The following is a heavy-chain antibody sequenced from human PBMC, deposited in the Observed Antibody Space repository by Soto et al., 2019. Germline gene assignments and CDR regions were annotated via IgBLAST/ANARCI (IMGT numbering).Heavy chain of an antibody. J-gene: IGHJ3*01. D-gene: IGHD3-22*01. CDR2: IYSGGST. Sequence: EVQLVESGGGLIQPGGSLRLSCAASGFTFSSNDMNWVRQAPGKGLEWVSLIYSGGSTYYADSVKGRFTISRDNSKNTLYLQRSSPRAEDTAVYYCATRPLLPGAPWGQGTMVTVSS. CDR3: ATRPLLPGAP. V-gene: IGHV3-53*01. CDR1: GFTFSSND.